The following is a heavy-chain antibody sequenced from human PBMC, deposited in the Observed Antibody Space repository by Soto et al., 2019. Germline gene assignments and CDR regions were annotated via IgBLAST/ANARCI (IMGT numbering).Heavy chain of an antibody. D-gene: IGHD2-15*01. CDR3: GKDTLDCSGGDCPLYYYYGMDV. CDR1: GFTFRSYG. V-gene: IGHV3-30*18. Sequence: QVQLVVSGGGVVQPGTSLRLSCAASGFTFRSYGMHWVRQDPGKGLEWLAVISNDGSNKYIADSVKGRLALSRDNSRNTLYLQINSLRVEDTAVYYCGKDTLDCSGGDCPLYYYYGMDVWGQGTTVTVSS. J-gene: IGHJ6*02. CDR2: ISNDGSNK.